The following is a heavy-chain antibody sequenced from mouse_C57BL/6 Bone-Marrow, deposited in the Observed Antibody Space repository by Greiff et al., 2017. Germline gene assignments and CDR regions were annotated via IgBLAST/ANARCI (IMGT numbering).Heavy chain of an antibody. CDR1: GYTFTDYN. Sequence: VHVKQSGPELVKPGASVKMSCTASGYTFTDYNMHWVKQSHGKSLEWIGYINPNNDGTNYNQKFKGKATLTVNKSSSTAYMELRSLTSEDSAVYYCARGKTLAWFAYWGQGTLVTVSA. V-gene: IGHV1-22*01. J-gene: IGHJ3*01. D-gene: IGHD6-1*01. CDR2: INPNNDGT. CDR3: ARGKTLAWFAY.